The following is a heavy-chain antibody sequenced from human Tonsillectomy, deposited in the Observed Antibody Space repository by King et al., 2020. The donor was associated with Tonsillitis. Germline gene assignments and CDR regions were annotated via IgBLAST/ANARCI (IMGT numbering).Heavy chain of an antibody. CDR2: ISGSAATT. CDR3: AKDLRTITISGVVIRGFYYYYMDV. D-gene: IGHD3-3*01. V-gene: IGHV3-23*04. CDR1: GFTFSSYA. J-gene: IGHJ6*03. Sequence: VQLVESGGGLEQPGGSLRLSCAASGFTFSSYAMSWVRQAPGMGLEWVSTISGSAATTYYADSVKGRFTISRDNSKNTLYLQMSSLRAEDTAVYYCAKDLRTITISGVVIRGFYYYYMDVWGKGTTVTVSS.